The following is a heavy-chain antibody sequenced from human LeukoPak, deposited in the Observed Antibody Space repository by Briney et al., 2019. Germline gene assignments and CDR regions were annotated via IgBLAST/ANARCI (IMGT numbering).Heavy chain of an antibody. CDR1: GYTFTGYY. J-gene: IGHJ4*02. D-gene: IGHD3-10*01. CDR3: AKDIGEISNTYFDY. CDR2: INPNSGGT. V-gene: IGHV1-2*04. Sequence: ASVKVSCKASGYTFTGYYMHWVRQAPGQGLEWMGWINPNSGGTNYAQKFQGWVTMTRDTSISTAYMELSRLRSDDTALYYCAKDIGEISNTYFDYWGQGTLVTVSS.